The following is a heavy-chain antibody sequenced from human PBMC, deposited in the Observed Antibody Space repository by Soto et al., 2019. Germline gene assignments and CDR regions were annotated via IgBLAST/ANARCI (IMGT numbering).Heavy chain of an antibody. CDR1: GFTFSIAW. Sequence: VQLVESGGGLVKPGGSLRLSCTSSGFTFSIAWMSWVRQAPGKGLEWVGRIKSKSDGGTTDYAAPVKGRFTISRDDSKNTLYLQMNSLKTEDTAVYYCTTELYCTSTSCYAGDYWGQGTLVTVSS. V-gene: IGHV3-15*01. J-gene: IGHJ4*02. CDR3: TTELYCTSTSCYAGDY. D-gene: IGHD2-2*01. CDR2: IKSKSDGGTT.